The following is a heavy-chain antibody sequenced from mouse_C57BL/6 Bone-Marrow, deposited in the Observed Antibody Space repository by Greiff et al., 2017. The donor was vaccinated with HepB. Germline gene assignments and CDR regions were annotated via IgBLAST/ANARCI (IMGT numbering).Heavy chain of an antibody. CDR3: ARSRTAVVDWFAY. V-gene: IGHV1-50*01. J-gene: IGHJ3*01. D-gene: IGHD1-1*01. CDR1: GYTFTSYW. CDR2: IEPSDSYT. Sequence: VQLQQPGAELVKPGASVKLSCKASGYTFTSYWMQWVKQRPGQGLEWIGEIEPSDSYTNYNQKFKGKATLTVDTSSSTAYMQLSSLTSEDSAVYYCARSRTAVVDWFAYWGQGTLVTVSA.